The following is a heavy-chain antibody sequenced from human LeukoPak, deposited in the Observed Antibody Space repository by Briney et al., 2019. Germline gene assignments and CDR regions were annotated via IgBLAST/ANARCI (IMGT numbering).Heavy chain of an antibody. V-gene: IGHV1-18*01. CDR2: ISAYNGNT. Sequence: ASVKVSCKASGYTFTSYGISWVRQAPGQGLEWMGWISAYNGNTNYAQKLQGRVTMTTDTSTSTAYMELRSLRSDDTAVYYCVRGPCSSTSCYRPQNWFDPWGQGTLVTVSS. CDR1: GYTFTSYG. D-gene: IGHD2-2*01. CDR3: VRGPCSSTSCYRPQNWFDP. J-gene: IGHJ5*02.